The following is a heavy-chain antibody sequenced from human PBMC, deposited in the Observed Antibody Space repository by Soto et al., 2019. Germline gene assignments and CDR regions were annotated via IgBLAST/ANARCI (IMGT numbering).Heavy chain of an antibody. CDR1: GFTFSSYA. D-gene: IGHD3-10*01. J-gene: IGHJ4*02. CDR2: ISGSGGST. V-gene: IGHV3-23*01. Sequence: EVQLLKSGGGLVQPGGSLRLSCAASGFTFSSYAMSWVRQAPGKGLEWVSAISGSGGSTYYADSVKGRFTISRDNSNNTPYLQMNSLRAEDTAVYYCAKASGWFGEFDYWGQGTLVTVSS. CDR3: AKASGWFGEFDY.